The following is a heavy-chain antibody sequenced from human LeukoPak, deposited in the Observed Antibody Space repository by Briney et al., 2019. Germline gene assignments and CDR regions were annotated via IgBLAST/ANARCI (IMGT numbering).Heavy chain of an antibody. Sequence: ASVKVSCKASGYTFTSYGISWVRQAPGQGLEWMGWMNPNSGNTGYAQKFQGRVTITRNTSISTAYMELSSLRSEDTAVYYCARVTRTGTTRSGLGYWGQGTLVTVSS. CDR1: GYTFTSYG. CDR3: ARVTRTGTTRSGLGY. V-gene: IGHV1-8*03. D-gene: IGHD1-1*01. J-gene: IGHJ4*02. CDR2: MNPNSGNT.